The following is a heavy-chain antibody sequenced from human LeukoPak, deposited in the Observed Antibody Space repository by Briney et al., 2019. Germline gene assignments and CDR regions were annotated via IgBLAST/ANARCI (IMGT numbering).Heavy chain of an antibody. V-gene: IGHV1-18*01. CDR3: ARAVPYHDYYDSSGYHY. CDR1: GYTFTSYG. D-gene: IGHD3-22*01. J-gene: IGHJ4*02. Sequence: GASVKVSCKASGYTFTSYGISWVRQAPGQGLEWMGWISAYNGNTNYAQKLQSRVTMTTDTSTSTAYMELRSLRSDDTAVYYCARAVPYHDYYDSSGYHYWGQGTLVTVSS. CDR2: ISAYNGNT.